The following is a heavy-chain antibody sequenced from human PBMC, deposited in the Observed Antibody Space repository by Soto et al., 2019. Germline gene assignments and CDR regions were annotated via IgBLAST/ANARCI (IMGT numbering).Heavy chain of an antibody. D-gene: IGHD6-19*01. V-gene: IGHV3-33*01. J-gene: IGHJ4*02. CDR2: IWYDGSNK. CDR1: GFTFSSYG. CDR3: ARRFKSVRRGWYYFDY. Sequence: GGSLRLSCAASGFTFSSYGMHWVRQAPGKGLEWVAVIWYDGSNKYYADSVKGRFTISRDNSKNTLYLQMNSLRAEDTAVYYCARRFKSVRRGWYYFDYWGQGTLITVSS.